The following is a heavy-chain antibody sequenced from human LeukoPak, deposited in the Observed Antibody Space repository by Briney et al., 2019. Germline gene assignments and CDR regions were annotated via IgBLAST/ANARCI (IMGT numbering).Heavy chain of an antibody. CDR3: AGSSGYKDY. CDR1: GFTVSSNY. CDR2: ISGSGGST. D-gene: IGHD3-22*01. J-gene: IGHJ4*02. V-gene: IGHV3-23*01. Sequence: GGSLRLSCAASGFTVSSNYMSWVRQAPGKGLEWVSAISGSGGSTYYADSVKGRFTISRDNSKNTLYLQMNSLRAEDTAVYYCAGSSGYKDYWGQGTLVTVSS.